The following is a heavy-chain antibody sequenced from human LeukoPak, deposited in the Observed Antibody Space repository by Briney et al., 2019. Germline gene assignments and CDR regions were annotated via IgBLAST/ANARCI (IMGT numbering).Heavy chain of an antibody. Sequence: ASVKVSCKASGYTFNSYGISWVRQAPGQGLEWMGWISTYNGYANYAQRLQGRVTMTTETSTSTAYMELRSLRSDDTAVYYCARNSSGWYGYMDVWGKGTTVTVSS. D-gene: IGHD6-19*01. CDR3: ARNSSGWYGYMDV. CDR1: GYTFNSYG. CDR2: ISTYNGYA. V-gene: IGHV1-18*01. J-gene: IGHJ6*04.